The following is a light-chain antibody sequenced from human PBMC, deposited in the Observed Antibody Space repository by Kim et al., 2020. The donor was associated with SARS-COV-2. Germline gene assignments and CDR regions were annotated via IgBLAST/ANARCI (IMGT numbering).Light chain of an antibody. CDR1: SGSIASNY. V-gene: IGLV6-57*04. CDR2: EDN. J-gene: IGLJ2*01. Sequence: NFMLTQPHSVSESPGKTVTISCTRSSGSIASNYVQWYQQRPGSAPTTVIYEDNQRPSGVPDRFSGSIDSSSNSASLTISGLKTEDEADYYCQSYDSSNLVVCGGGTQLTVL. CDR3: QSYDSSNLVV.